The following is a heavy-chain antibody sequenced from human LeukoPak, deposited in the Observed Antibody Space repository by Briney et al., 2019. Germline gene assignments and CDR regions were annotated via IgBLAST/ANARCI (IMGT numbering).Heavy chain of an antibody. CDR2: IYPGDSDT. V-gene: IGHV5-51*01. Sequence: GGSLKISCKGSGYKFTSDWIGWVRQMPGKGLEWMGIIYPGDSDTRYSPSFQGQVTISADKSSSTSYLQWSSLKASDTAMYYCARGDYSKGAFDVWGQGTMVTVSS. D-gene: IGHD4-11*01. CDR1: GYKFTSDW. J-gene: IGHJ3*01. CDR3: ARGDYSKGAFDV.